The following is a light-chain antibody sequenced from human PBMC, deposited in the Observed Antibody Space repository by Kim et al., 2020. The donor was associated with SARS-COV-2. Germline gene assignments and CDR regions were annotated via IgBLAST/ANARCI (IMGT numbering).Light chain of an antibody. V-gene: IGKV3-11*01. CDR1: QSVSSY. CDR3: QQRSNWPPGVT. Sequence: PGERATLSCRASQSVSSYVAWYQQKPGQAPRLLIYDASNRATGIPARFSGSGSGTDFTLTISSLEPEDFAVYYCQQRSNWPPGVTFGPGTKVDIK. CDR2: DAS. J-gene: IGKJ3*01.